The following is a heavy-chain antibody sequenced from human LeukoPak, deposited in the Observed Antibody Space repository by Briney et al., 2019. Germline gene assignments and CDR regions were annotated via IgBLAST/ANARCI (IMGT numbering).Heavy chain of an antibody. D-gene: IGHD1-26*01. CDR1: GGSISSGDYY. J-gene: IGHJ6*03. Sequence: SQTLSLTCTVSGGSISSGDYYWSWIRQPPGKGLEWIGYIYYSGSTYYNPSLKSRVTISVDTSKNQFSLKLSSVTAADTAVYYCARHLYSGTYYYYYYMDVWGKGTTVTVSS. CDR2: IYYSGST. CDR3: ARHLYSGTYYYYYYMDV. V-gene: IGHV4-30-4*08.